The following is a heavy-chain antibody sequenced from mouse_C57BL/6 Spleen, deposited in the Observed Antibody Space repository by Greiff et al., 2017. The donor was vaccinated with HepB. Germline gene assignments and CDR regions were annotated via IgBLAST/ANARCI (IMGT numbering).Heavy chain of an antibody. V-gene: IGHV10-1*01. Sequence: EVHLVESGGGLVQPKGSLKLSCAASGFSFNTYAMNWVRQAPGKGLEWVARIRSKSNNYATYYADSVKDRFTISRDDSESMLYLQMNNLKTEDTAMYYCVTQGGYFDVWGTGTTVTVSS. CDR1: GFSFNTYA. J-gene: IGHJ1*03. CDR3: VTQGGYFDV. CDR2: IRSKSNNYAT.